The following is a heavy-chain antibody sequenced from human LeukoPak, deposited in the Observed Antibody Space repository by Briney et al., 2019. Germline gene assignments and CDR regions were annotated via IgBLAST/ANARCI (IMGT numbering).Heavy chain of an antibody. CDR3: ARGGSTDSIHSCGGNCYFLDY. J-gene: IGHJ4*02. V-gene: IGHV1-2*02. CDR1: GYTFTGNH. D-gene: IGHD2-21*02. CDR2: INPNSGGT. Sequence: PGGSLRLSCAASGYTFTGNHMHWVRQAPGQGLEWMGWINPNSGGTNYAQKFQGRVIMTRDTSISTAYMELSRLGSDDTAVYYCARGGSTDSIHSCGGNCYFLDYWGQGTLVTVSS.